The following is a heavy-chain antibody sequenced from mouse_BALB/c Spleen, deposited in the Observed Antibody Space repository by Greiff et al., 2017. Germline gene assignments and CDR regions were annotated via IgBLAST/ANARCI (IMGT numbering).Heavy chain of an antibody. V-gene: IGHV5-6*01. CDR3: ASYGNRAY. CDR1: GFTFSSYG. D-gene: IGHD2-1*01. Sequence: EVKLMESGGDLVKPGGSLKLSCAASGFTFSSYGMSWVRQTPDKRLEWVATISSGGSYTYYPDSVKGRFTISRDNAKNTLYLQMSSLKSEDTAMYYCASYGNRAYWGQGTLVTVSA. J-gene: IGHJ3*01. CDR2: ISSGGSYT.